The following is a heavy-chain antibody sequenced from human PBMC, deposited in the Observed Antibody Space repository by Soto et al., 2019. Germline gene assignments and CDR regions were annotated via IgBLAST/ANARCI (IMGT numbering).Heavy chain of an antibody. J-gene: IGHJ6*03. CDR2: ISSSSSYI. D-gene: IGHD2-2*01. Sequence: EVQLVESGGGLVKPGGSLRLSCAASGFTFSSYSMNWVRQAPGKGLEWVSSISSSSSYIYYADSVKGRFTISRDNAKNSLYLQMNSLRAEDTAVYYCARDPTYCSSTSCPRALGYYYMDVWGKGTTVTVSS. CDR1: GFTFSSYS. CDR3: ARDPTYCSSTSCPRALGYYYMDV. V-gene: IGHV3-21*01.